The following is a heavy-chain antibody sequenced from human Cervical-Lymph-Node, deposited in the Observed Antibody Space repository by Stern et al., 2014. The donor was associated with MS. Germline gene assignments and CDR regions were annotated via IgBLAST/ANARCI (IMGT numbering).Heavy chain of an antibody. CDR2: FEPDHGEP. CDR3: ATHRGRVTYYYGMDV. CDR1: GYTLSEIS. D-gene: IGHD2-21*02. J-gene: IGHJ6*02. Sequence: QVQLMQSGAEVQKPGASVKVSCKVSGYTLSEISMHWVRQAPGKGLEWMGGFEPDHGEPRYAQKFQGRVTMAEDRSTDTAYMELSSLRSEDTAVYYCATHRGRVTYYYGMDVWGQGTTVTVSS. V-gene: IGHV1-24*01.